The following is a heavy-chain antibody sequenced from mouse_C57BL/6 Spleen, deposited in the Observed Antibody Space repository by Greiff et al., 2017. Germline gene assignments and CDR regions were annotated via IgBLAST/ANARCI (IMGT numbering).Heavy chain of an antibody. D-gene: IGHD2-5*01. CDR3: ARGYYSNYVGYFDV. J-gene: IGHJ1*03. CDR2: ISSGSSTI. V-gene: IGHV5-17*01. CDR1: GFTFSDYG. Sequence: EVKLMESGGGLVKPGGSLKLSCAASGFTFSDYGMHWVRQAPEKGLEWVAYISSGSSTIDYADTVKGRFIIYRDDAKNTLFLQMTSLRSEDTAMYYCARGYYSNYVGYFDVWGTGTTVTVSS.